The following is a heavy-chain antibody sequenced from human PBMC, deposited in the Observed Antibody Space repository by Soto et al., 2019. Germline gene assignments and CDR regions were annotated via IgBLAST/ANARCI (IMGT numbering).Heavy chain of an antibody. V-gene: IGHV3-21*01. CDR3: ARGIGGSYSSSWYGYFDY. J-gene: IGHJ4*02. Sequence: GCLIRPGSASGFTFSSYSMNWVRQAPGKGLEWVSSISSSSYIYYADSVKGRFTISRDNAKNSLYLQMNRLRDEDTAVYYCARGIGGSYSSSWYGYFDYWGQGTLVTVSS. CDR2: ISSSSYI. D-gene: IGHD6-13*01. CDR1: GFTFSSYS.